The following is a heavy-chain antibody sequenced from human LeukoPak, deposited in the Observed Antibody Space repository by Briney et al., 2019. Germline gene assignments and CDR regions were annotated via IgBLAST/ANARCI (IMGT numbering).Heavy chain of an antibody. CDR2: IYDSGST. Sequence: SESLSLTCTVSGCSFSSYYLSWVRQPPGKGLEWVWYIYDSGSTTYNPSLKSRVTISVDSSKTQFSLKLSSVTAADTAVYYCARSGYSYGADAFDIWGQGTMVTVSS. CDR1: GCSFSSYY. CDR3: ARSGYSYGADAFDI. D-gene: IGHD5-18*01. J-gene: IGHJ3*02. V-gene: IGHV4-59*01.